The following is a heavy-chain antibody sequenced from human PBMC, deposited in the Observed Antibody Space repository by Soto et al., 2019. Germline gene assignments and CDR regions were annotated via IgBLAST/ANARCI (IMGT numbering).Heavy chain of an antibody. CDR3: ARDPDSGDYGTSPADDY. CDR1: GYTFTSYA. CDR2: INAGNGNT. D-gene: IGHD4-17*01. Sequence: QVQLVQSGAEEKKPGASVKVSCKASGYTFTSYAMHWVRQAPGQRLEWMGWINAGNGNTKYSQKFQGRVTITRDTSASTAYMELSSLRSEYTAVYYCARDPDSGDYGTSPADDYWGQGTLVTVSS. V-gene: IGHV1-3*05. J-gene: IGHJ4*02.